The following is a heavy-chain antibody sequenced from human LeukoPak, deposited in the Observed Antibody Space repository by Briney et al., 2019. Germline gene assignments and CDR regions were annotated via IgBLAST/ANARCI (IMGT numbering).Heavy chain of an antibody. CDR2: IYTSGST. CDR1: GGSISSYY. J-gene: IGHJ3*02. D-gene: IGHD5-24*01. V-gene: IGHV4-4*07. CDR3: AKDGAPGVEMATINAFDI. Sequence: PSETLSLTCTVSGGSISSYYWSWLRQPAGKGLEWIGRIYTSGSTNYNPSLKSRVTMAVDTSKNQFSLKLSSVTAADTAVYYCAKDGAPGVEMATINAFDIWGQGTMVTVSS.